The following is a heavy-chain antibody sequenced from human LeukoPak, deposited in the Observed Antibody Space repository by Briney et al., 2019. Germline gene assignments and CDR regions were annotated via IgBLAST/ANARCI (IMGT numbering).Heavy chain of an antibody. Sequence: GGSLRLSCAASGFTFSTNAISWVRQAPGKGLEWVSTITGGGGGTYYADSVKGRFTISRDNSKHTLYLEMNSLRAEDTAVYYCAKRLLVGTTVRPYFDYWGQGILVTVSS. D-gene: IGHD1-26*01. CDR2: ITGGGGGT. CDR3: AKRLLVGTTVRPYFDY. V-gene: IGHV3-23*01. CDR1: GFTFSTNA. J-gene: IGHJ4*02.